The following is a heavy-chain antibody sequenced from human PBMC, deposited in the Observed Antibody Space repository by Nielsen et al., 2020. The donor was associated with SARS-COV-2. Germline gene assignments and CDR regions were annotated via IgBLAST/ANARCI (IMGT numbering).Heavy chain of an antibody. CDR3: ARHPVSMRGWDKRFDY. V-gene: IGHV4-39*01. Sequence: SETLSLTCTVSGGSISSSSYYWGWIRQPPGKGLEWIGSIYYSGSTYYNPSLKSRVTISVDTSKNQFSLKLSSVTAADTAVYYCARHPVSMRGWDKRFDYWGLGTLVTVSS. CDR2: IYYSGST. J-gene: IGHJ4*02. CDR1: GGSISSSSYY. D-gene: IGHD6-19*01.